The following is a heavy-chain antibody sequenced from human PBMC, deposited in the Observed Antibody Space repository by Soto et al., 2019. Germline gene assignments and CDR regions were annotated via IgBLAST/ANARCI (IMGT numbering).Heavy chain of an antibody. CDR2: IWYDGSNK. CDR3: ARGASPYTGTVFEH. V-gene: IGHV3-33*01. J-gene: IGHJ4*02. CDR1: GFTFSSYG. D-gene: IGHD4-17*01. Sequence: QVHLAESGGGVVQPGRSLRLSCAASGFTFSSYGMHWVRQGPGKGLEWVAVIWYDGSNKDYADSVKRRFTISRDNSKNTVYLQMNSLRAEDTAVYYCARGASPYTGTVFEHWGQGTLVTVSS.